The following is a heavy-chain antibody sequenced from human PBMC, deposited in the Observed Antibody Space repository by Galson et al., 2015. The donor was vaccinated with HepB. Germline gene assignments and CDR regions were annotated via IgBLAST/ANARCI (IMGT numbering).Heavy chain of an antibody. CDR1: GFTFSSYG. J-gene: IGHJ2*01. CDR3: ARDPSNWYFDL. V-gene: IGHV3-23*01. CDR2: ITGSGHRT. Sequence: SLRLSCAASGFTFSSYGMSWVRQAPGKGLEWVSAITGSGHRTYFADSVKGRFTISRDNPKNTVYLQMSGLRAEDTAVYYCARDPSNWYFDLWGRGTLVTVSS. D-gene: IGHD2-2*01.